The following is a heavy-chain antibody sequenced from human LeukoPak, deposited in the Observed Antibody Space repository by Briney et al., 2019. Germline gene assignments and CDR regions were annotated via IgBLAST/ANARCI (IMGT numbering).Heavy chain of an antibody. CDR3: ASNDNSYYYYYMDV. J-gene: IGHJ6*03. V-gene: IGHV1-18*01. CDR2: ISANNGNT. CDR1: GYTFTNYG. D-gene: IGHD1-20*01. Sequence: GASVKVSCKASGYTFTNYGISWVRQAPGQGLEWMGWISANNGNTYYVQKFQGRVTMTTDKSTSTAYMELSSLRSEDTAVYYCASNDNSYYYYYMDVWGKGTTVTVSS.